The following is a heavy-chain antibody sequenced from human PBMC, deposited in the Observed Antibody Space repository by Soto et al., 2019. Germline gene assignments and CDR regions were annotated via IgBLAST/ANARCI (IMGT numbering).Heavy chain of an antibody. V-gene: IGHV4-34*01. J-gene: IGHJ4*02. CDR1: GGSFSGYY. CDR3: ARGPERTIFGVVISGTLDY. Sequence: SETLSLTCAVYGGSFSGYYWSWIRQPPGKGLEWIGEINHSGSTNYNPSLKSRVTISVDTSKNQFSLKLSSVTAADTAVYYCARGPERTIFGVVISGTLDYWGQGTLVTVSS. CDR2: INHSGST. D-gene: IGHD3-3*01.